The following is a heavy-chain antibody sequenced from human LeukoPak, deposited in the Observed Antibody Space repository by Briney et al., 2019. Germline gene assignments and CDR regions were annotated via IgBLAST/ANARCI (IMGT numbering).Heavy chain of an antibody. J-gene: IGHJ4*02. CDR2: IWPDGSNQ. D-gene: IGHD5-12*01. CDR1: GFSFSNYA. CDR3: AEDWLFGY. V-gene: IGHV3-33*06. Sequence: PGGSLRLSCAASGFSFSNYAMHWIRQAPGKGLEWVAVIWPDGSNQYYGDSVKGRFTISRDNSKNTLYLQMNSLRAEDTAVYYCAEDWLFGYWGQGTLVTVSS.